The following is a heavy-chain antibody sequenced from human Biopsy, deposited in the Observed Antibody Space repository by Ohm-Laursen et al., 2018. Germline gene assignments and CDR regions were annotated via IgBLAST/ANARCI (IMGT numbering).Heavy chain of an antibody. V-gene: IGHV4-59*01. J-gene: IGHJ2*01. D-gene: IGHD3-22*01. CDR2: VHYTGIT. CDR3: ARDRGYYSDRTVPGYFDL. CDR1: NVSFSSFY. Sequence: SDTLSLTCAVYNVSFSSFYWSWIRQPPGKGLEWIGYVHYTGITDYNRSLQSRVTISVDTSKNHFSLRLRSVTPADTAIYYCARDRGYYSDRTVPGYFDLWGRGTLVTVSS.